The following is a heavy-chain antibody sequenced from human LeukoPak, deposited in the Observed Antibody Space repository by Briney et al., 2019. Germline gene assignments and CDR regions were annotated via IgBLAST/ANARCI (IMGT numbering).Heavy chain of an antibody. CDR1: GFTFSNYA. CDR2: ISSSSSTI. CDR3: ASVWIYYDSSGYSYNWFDP. J-gene: IGHJ5*02. Sequence: GGSLRLSCTASGFTFSNYAMSWVRQAPGKGLEWVSYISSSSSTIYYADSVKGRFTISRDNAKNSLYLQMNSLRAEDTAVYYCASVWIYYDSSGYSYNWFDPWGQGTLVTVSS. D-gene: IGHD3-22*01. V-gene: IGHV3-48*01.